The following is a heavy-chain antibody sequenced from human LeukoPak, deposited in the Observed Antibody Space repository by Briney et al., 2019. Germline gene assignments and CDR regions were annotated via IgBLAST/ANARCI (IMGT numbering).Heavy chain of an antibody. J-gene: IGHJ4*02. CDR3: TRSTTVVTPKANDY. CDR2: IKQDGSEK. D-gene: IGHD4-23*01. Sequence: GGSLRLSCAASRFTFSSYWMSWVRQAPGKGLEWVANIKQDGSEKYYVDSVKGRFTISRDNADNSLYLQMNSLRAEDTAVYYCTRSTTVVTPKANDYWGQGTLVTVSS. V-gene: IGHV3-7*01. CDR1: RFTFSSYW.